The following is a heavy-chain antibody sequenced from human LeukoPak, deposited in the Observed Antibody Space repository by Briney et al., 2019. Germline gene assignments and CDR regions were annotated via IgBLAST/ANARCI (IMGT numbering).Heavy chain of an antibody. CDR2: ISSSSSYI. CDR3: ARELGGATYSRYFDL. CDR1: GFTLNSYS. V-gene: IGHV3-21*01. Sequence: GGSLRLSCGASGFTLNSYSMNWVRQAPGKGLEWVSSISSSSSYIYYADSVKGRFTISRDNAKNSLYLQMNSLRAEDTAVYYCARELGGATYSRYFDLWGRGTLVIVSS. J-gene: IGHJ2*01. D-gene: IGHD4/OR15-4a*01.